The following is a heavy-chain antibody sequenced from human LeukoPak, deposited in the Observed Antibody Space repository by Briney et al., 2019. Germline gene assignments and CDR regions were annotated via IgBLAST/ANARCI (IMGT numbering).Heavy chain of an antibody. CDR2: INHSGST. V-gene: IGHV4-34*01. CDR3: ATNTGTVFDY. CDR1: GGSFSGYY. J-gene: IGHJ4*02. D-gene: IGHD7-27*01. Sequence: PSETLSLTCAVYGGSFSGYYWSWIRQPPGKGLEWIGEINHSGSTNYNPSLKGRVTISVDTSKNQFSLKLSSVTAADTAVYYCATNTGTVFDYWGQGALVTVSS.